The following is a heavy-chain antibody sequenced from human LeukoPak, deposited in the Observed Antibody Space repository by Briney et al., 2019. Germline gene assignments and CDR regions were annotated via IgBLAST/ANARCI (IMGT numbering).Heavy chain of an antibody. D-gene: IGHD3-3*01. CDR3: TRDAGVKICGTRFDY. J-gene: IGHJ4*02. CDR2: IKQDGGEK. Sequence: PGGSLRLSCAASGFTFSDYWMSWVRQAPGKGLEWVAIIKQDGGEKYYVDSVKGRFTISRDNAKNSLYLQMNSLRAEDTAVYYCTRDAGVKICGTRFDYWGQGTLVTVSS. V-gene: IGHV3-7*01. CDR1: GFTFSDYW.